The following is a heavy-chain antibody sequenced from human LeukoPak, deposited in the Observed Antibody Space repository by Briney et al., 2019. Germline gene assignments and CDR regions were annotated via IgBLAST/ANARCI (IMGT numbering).Heavy chain of an antibody. CDR2: IYLSGST. D-gene: IGHD1-14*01. CDR1: GGSISSSNW. V-gene: IGHV4-4*02. CDR3: ARDGTENFYSFDY. Sequence: GTLSLTCAVSGGSISSSNWWSWVRQPPGKGPEWIGEIYLSGSTNYNSSLKSRITISVDKSKNQFSLEMSSVTAADTAVYYCARDGTENFYSFDYWGQGTLVTVSS. J-gene: IGHJ4*02.